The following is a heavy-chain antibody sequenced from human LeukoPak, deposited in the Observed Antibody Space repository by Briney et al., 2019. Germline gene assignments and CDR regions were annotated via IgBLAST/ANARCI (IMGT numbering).Heavy chain of an antibody. CDR1: GYTFTGYY. J-gene: IGHJ6*04. CDR2: INPNSGGT. V-gene: IGHV1-2*02. CDR3: ARDPAQYYYYGSGSQMDV. Sequence: ASVKVSCKASGYTFTGYYMHWVRQAPGQGLEWMGWINPNSGGTNYAQKFQGRVTMTRDTSISTAYMELSSLRSEDTAVYYCARDPAQYYYYGSGSQMDVWGKGTTVTVSS. D-gene: IGHD3-10*01.